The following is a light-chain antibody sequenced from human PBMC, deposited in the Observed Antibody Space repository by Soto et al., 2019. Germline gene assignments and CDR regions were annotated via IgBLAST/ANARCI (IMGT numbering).Light chain of an antibody. CDR2: KAS. CDR3: QQYNSYAT. J-gene: IGKJ1*01. V-gene: IGKV1-5*03. CDR1: QSISSW. Sequence: DMQMTQSPSTLSASVGDTVTITCRASQSISSWLAWYQQKPGKAPKLLIYKASSLESGVPSRFSGSGSGTEFTLTISSLQPDDFATYYCQQYNSYATFGQGTKVEIK.